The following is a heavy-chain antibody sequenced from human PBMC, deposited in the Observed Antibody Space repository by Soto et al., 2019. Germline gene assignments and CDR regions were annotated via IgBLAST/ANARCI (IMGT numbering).Heavy chain of an antibody. D-gene: IGHD2-15*01. V-gene: IGHV5-51*07. CDR3: AISGVVVLDY. J-gene: IGHJ4*01. CDR2: IYTGDSDT. Sequence: HQMPGKGLEGIGIIYTGDSDTRYSPSFQCPPTISAAQTISTAYLHCSSLKDSDTAMYYCAISGVVVLDYWGHGTLVTVSS.